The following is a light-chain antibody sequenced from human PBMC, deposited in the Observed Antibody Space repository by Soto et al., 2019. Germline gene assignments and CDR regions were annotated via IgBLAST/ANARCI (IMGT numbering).Light chain of an antibody. CDR1: QSVLYNSNNKNY. CDR2: WAS. J-gene: IGKJ2*01. CDR3: QQYESTPPT. V-gene: IGKV4-1*01. Sequence: DIVMTQSPDSLAVSLGERATINCKSSQSVLYNSNNKNYLAWYQQRPGQPPKLLIYWASTRESGVPDRFRGSGSGTDFTLTITSLQAEDVAVYYCQQYESTPPTFGQGTKLEIK.